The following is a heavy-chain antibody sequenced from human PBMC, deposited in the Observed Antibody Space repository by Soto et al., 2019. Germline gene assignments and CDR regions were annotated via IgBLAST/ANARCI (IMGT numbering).Heavy chain of an antibody. CDR3: ARLYCTTDTCDSWFDP. J-gene: IGHJ5*02. CDR1: GYTFTTFW. Sequence: PGESLKISCTGFGYTFTTFWISWVRQMPGKGLEWMGRIDPRDSHTNYSPSFQGHVTLSVDKSISTAYLQWGSLKASDTAMYYCARLYCTTDTCDSWFDPWGPGTLVTVSS. D-gene: IGHD2-8*01. CDR2: IDPRDSHT. V-gene: IGHV5-10-1*01.